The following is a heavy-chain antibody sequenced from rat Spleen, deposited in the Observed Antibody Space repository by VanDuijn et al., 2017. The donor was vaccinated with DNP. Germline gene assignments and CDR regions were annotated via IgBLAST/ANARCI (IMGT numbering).Heavy chain of an antibody. V-gene: IGHV5-27*01. CDR3: TTYYY. Sequence: EVQMVESGGGLVQPGGSLKLSCAASGFIFSNYDMAWVRQAPTKGLEWVATISTSDVSTYYRDSVKGRFTISRDNAKSTLYLQMDSLRSEDTATYYCTTYYYWGQGVMVTVTS. CDR1: GFIFSNYD. CDR2: ISTSDVST. J-gene: IGHJ2*01.